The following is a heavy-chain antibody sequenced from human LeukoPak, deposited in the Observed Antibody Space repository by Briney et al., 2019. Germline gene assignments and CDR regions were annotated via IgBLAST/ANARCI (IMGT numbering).Heavy chain of an antibody. CDR1: GFTFSSYA. V-gene: IGHV3-64*01. CDR3: ARDAGLRTPEYYFDY. D-gene: IGHD5/OR15-5a*01. J-gene: IGHJ4*02. CDR2: ISSNGGST. Sequence: PAGSLRLSCAASGFTFSSYAMHWVRQAPGKGLEYVAAISSNGGSTYYANSVKGRFTISRDNSKNTLYLQMGSLRAEDMAVYYCARDAGLRTPEYYFDYWGQGALVTVSS.